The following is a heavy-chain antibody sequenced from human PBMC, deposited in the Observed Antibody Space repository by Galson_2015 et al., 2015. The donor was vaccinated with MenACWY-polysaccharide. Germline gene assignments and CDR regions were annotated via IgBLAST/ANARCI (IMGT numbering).Heavy chain of an antibody. J-gene: IGHJ4*02. V-gene: IGHV4-34*01. D-gene: IGHD3-3*01. CDR2: IKHSGLT. CDR3: ARAWSSGYYSDF. CDR1: GGSFTNYY. Sequence: SETPSLTCVVYGGSFTNYYWTWIRQSAGKGLEWIGEIKHSGLTNYNPSLRSRVTVSVDPSKNQFSMNLTSVTAADTGVYYCARAWSSGYYSDFWGQGTPVTVSS.